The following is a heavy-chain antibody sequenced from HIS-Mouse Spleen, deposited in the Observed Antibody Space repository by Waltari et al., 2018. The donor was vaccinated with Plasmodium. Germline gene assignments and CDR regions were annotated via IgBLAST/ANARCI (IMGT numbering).Heavy chain of an antibody. V-gene: IGHV4-39*07. CDR2: IYYSGSP. J-gene: IGHJ4*02. Sequence: QLQLQESGPGLVKPSETLSLTCTVSGGSISSSSYYWGWIRQPPGKGLEWIGSIYYSGSPYYNPSLTSRVTISVDTSKNQFSLKLSSVTAADTAVYYCARDRITGTSYFDYWGQGTLVTVSS. CDR3: ARDRITGTSYFDY. CDR1: GGSISSSSYY. D-gene: IGHD1-7*01.